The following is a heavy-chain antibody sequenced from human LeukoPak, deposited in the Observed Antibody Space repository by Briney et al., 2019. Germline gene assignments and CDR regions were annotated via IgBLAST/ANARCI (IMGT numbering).Heavy chain of an antibody. D-gene: IGHD6-19*01. V-gene: IGHV3-15*01. J-gene: IGHJ4*02. Sequence: GGSLRLSCAASGFTFSNAWMSWVRQAPGKGLEWVGRIKSKTDGGTTDYAAPVKGRFTISRDDSKNTLYLQMNSLKTEDTAVYYCTTTAVADLGFDYWGQGTPVTVSS. CDR1: GFTFSNAW. CDR2: IKSKTDGGTT. CDR3: TTTAVADLGFDY.